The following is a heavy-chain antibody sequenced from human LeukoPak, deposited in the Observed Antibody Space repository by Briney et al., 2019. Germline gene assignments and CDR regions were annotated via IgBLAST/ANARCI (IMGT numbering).Heavy chain of an antibody. Sequence: PGGSLRLSCAASGFTFDDYGMTWVRQAPGKGLEWVSGINWNGGSTGYVDSVKGRFTISRDNAKNSLYLQMNSLRAEDTALYYCARDSSGLYYGMDVWGQGTTVTVSS. V-gene: IGHV3-20*04. CDR1: GFTFDDYG. CDR2: INWNGGST. J-gene: IGHJ6*02. CDR3: ARDSSGLYYGMDV. D-gene: IGHD6-25*01.